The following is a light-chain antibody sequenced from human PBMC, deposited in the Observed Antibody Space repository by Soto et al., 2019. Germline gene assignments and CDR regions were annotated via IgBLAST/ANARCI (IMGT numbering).Light chain of an antibody. V-gene: IGLV2-14*01. J-gene: IGLJ1*01. Sequence: QSVLAQPASVSGSPGQSITISCTGTSSDFGGYNYVSWYQQHSGKAPKLMIYDVSNQPSGVSNRFSGSKSGNTASLTISGLQAEDEADYYCGSYASSSTLYVFGTGTKVTVL. CDR2: DVS. CDR3: GSYASSSTLYV. CDR1: SSDFGGYNY.